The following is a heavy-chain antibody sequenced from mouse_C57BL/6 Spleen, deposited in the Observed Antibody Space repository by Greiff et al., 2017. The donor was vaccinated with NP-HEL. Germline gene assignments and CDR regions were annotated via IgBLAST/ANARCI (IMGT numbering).Heavy chain of an antibody. J-gene: IGHJ4*01. CDR2: IDPSDSYT. Sequence: VQLQQPGAELVMPGASVKLSCKASGYTFTSYWMHWVKQRPGQGLEWIGEIDPSDSYTNYNQKFKGKSTLTVDKSSSTAYMQLSSLTSEDSAVYYCARWGPGDYWGQGTSVTVSS. CDR1: GYTFTSYW. V-gene: IGHV1-69*01. CDR3: ARWGPGDY.